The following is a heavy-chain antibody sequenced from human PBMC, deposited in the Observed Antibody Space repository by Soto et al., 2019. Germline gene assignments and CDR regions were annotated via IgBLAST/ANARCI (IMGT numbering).Heavy chain of an antibody. Sequence: QVQLVESGGGVVQPGRSLRLSCAASGFTFSSYGMHWVRQAPGKGLEWVAVISYDGSNKYYADSVKGRFTISRDNSKNTLYLQMNSLRAEDTAVYYCAKNLGSAYYYYYYMDVWGKGTTVTVSS. V-gene: IGHV3-30*18. CDR1: GFTFSSYG. J-gene: IGHJ6*03. CDR2: ISYDGSNK. CDR3: AKNLGSAYYYYYYMDV.